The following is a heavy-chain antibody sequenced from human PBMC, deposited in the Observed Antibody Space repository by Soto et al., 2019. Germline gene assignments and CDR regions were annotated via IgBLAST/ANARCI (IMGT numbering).Heavy chain of an antibody. CDR1: GYSFSTYW. V-gene: IGHV5-51*01. J-gene: IGHJ4*02. Sequence: GGSLKISCKGSGYSFSTYWIGGVRQMPGKGLEWMGIIDPGDSDTRYSPSFQGQVTISADKSISTAYLQWSSLKASDTAMYYCARRSGGNLDYWGQGTLVTVSS. D-gene: IGHD1-1*01. CDR2: IDPGDSDT. CDR3: ARRSGGNLDY.